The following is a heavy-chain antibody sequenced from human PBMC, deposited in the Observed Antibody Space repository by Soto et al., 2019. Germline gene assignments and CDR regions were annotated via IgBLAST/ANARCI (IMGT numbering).Heavy chain of an antibody. D-gene: IGHD1-26*01. V-gene: IGHV3-23*01. CDR2: VDHSGRAT. Sequence: XVCLRLAIAASGLIFSNYSWSWVRQAPGRGLEWVSTVDHSGRATHYPDSVKGRFTISRDDFKSMLHLQISSLGAEDTAIYYCATDVGPGGPVFDYWGQGILVTV. CDR1: GLIFSNYS. CDR3: ATDVGPGGPVFDY. J-gene: IGHJ4*02.